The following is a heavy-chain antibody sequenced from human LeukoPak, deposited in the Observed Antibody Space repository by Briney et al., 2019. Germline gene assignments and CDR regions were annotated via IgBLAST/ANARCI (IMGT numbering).Heavy chain of an antibody. V-gene: IGHV4-39*01. CDR1: GGSISSSSYY. Sequence: SETLSLTCTVSGGSISSSSYYWGWIRQPPGKGLEWIGSIYYSGSTYYNPSLKSRVTISVDTSKNQFSLKLSSVTAADTAVYYCALSSYCEACFDYWGQGTLVTVSS. J-gene: IGHJ4*02. CDR2: IYYSGST. D-gene: IGHD1-26*01. CDR3: ALSSYCEACFDY.